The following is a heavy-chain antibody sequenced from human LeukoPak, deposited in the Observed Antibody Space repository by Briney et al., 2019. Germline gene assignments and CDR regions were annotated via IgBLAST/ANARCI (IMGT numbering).Heavy chain of an antibody. CDR2: INPSGGST. V-gene: IGHV1-46*01. CDR3: ARDLGYGDPGVAYYFDY. D-gene: IGHD4-17*01. Sequence: ASVKVSCKASGYTFTSYYMHWVRQAPGQGLEWMGIINPSGGSTSYAQKFQGRVTMTRDTSTSAVYMELSSLRSKDTAVYYCARDLGYGDPGVAYYFDYWGQGTLVTVSS. CDR1: GYTFTSYY. J-gene: IGHJ4*02.